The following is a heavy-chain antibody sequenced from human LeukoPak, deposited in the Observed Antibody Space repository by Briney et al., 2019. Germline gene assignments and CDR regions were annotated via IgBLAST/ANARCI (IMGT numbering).Heavy chain of an antibody. CDR1: GGSFSDYY. CDR3: ARWRWLPQYNWFDP. J-gene: IGHJ5*02. D-gene: IGHD2-15*01. Sequence: SETLSLTCAVYGGSFSDYYWSWIRQPPGKGLDWIGEINHGGSTNYNPSLKSRVTMSLDTSNDQFSLRLTSVTAADTAVYYCARWRWLPQYNWFDPWGQGILVTVSS. V-gene: IGHV4-34*01. CDR2: INHGGST.